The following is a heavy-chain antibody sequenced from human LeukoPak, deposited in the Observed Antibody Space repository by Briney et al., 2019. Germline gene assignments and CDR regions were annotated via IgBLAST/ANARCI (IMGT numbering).Heavy chain of an antibody. Sequence: QAGGSLRLSCAASGFTFSSYWMSWVRQAPGKGLEWVANINQGGGDKYYVDSVKGRFTFSRDNAKNSLYLQMNSLRTEDTAVYYCVRGYGEYWGQGTLVTVSS. CDR3: VRGYGEY. D-gene: IGHD4-17*01. V-gene: IGHV3-7*04. J-gene: IGHJ4*02. CDR2: INQGGGDK. CDR1: GFTFSSYW.